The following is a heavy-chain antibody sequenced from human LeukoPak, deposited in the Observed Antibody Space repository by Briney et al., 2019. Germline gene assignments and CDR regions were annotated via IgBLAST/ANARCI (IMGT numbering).Heavy chain of an antibody. V-gene: IGHV4-34*01. CDR2: INHSGST. CDR3: AGHDASYSNPRSNWYFDL. D-gene: IGHD4-11*01. Sequence: KPSETLSLTCAVYGGSFSGYYWSWIRQPPGKGLEWIGEINHSGSTNYNPSLKSRVTISVDTSKNQFSLKLSSVTAADAAVYYCAGHDASYSNPRSNWYFDLWGRGTLVTVSS. J-gene: IGHJ2*01. CDR1: GGSFSGYY.